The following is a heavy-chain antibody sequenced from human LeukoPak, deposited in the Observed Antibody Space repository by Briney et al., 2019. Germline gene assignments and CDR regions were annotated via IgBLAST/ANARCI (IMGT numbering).Heavy chain of an antibody. D-gene: IGHD3-22*01. J-gene: IGHJ5*02. CDR2: IYYSGST. V-gene: IGHV4-59*01. CDR3: ARECYYDSSGYPGNWFDP. CDR1: GGSISSYY. Sequence: SETLSLTCTVSGGSISSYYWSWIRQPPGKGLEWIGYIYYSGSTNYNPSLKSRVTISVDTSKNQFSLKLSSVTAADTAVYYCARECYYDSSGYPGNWFDPWGQGTLVTVSS.